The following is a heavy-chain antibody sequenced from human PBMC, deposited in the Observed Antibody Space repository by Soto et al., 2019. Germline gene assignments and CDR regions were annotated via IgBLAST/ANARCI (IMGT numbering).Heavy chain of an antibody. V-gene: IGHV1-8*01. J-gene: IGHJ4*02. D-gene: IGHD5-18*01. CDR3: ARGNDFSDTAMVY. CDR1: GYTFTTYD. CDR2: MNPNSGKT. Sequence: QVQLVQSGAEVKKPGASVKVSCKASGYTFTTYDINWVRQATGQGLESMGWMNPNSGKTDYPQKFQGRVTMTRDTSISTAYMELSSLRSEDTAVYYCARGNDFSDTAMVYWGQGTLVTVSS.